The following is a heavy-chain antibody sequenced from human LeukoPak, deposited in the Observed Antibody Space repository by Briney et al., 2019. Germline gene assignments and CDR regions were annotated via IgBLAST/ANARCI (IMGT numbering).Heavy chain of an antibody. D-gene: IGHD6-25*01. CDR2: ISSNSYYI. Sequence: GGSLRLSCAASGFTFSSYAMNWVRQAPGKGLEWDSSISSNSYYIYYADSVKGRFTISRDNAKNSLYLQINSLRAEDTAVYYCARDSLSAFDYWGQGTLVTVSS. CDR1: GFTFSSYA. CDR3: ARDSLSAFDY. V-gene: IGHV3-21*01. J-gene: IGHJ4*02.